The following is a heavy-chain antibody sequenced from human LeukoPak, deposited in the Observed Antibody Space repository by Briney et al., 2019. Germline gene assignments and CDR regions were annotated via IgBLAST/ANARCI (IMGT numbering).Heavy chain of an antibody. D-gene: IGHD3-16*01. CDR2: IYYSGST. J-gene: IGHJ6*02. V-gene: IGHV4-59*01. CDR3: ARSLGGFPPDV. CDR1: GGSISSYY. Sequence: SETLSLTCTVSGGSISSYYWSWIRQPPGKGLEWIGYIYYSGSTNYNPSLKSRVTISVDTSKNQFSLKLSSVTAADTAVYYCARSLGGFPPDVWGQGTTVTVSS.